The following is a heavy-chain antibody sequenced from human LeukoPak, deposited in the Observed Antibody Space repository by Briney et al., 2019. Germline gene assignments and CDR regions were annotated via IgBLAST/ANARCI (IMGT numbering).Heavy chain of an antibody. CDR2: INQDGSKK. V-gene: IGHV3-7*01. CDR3: ARDHAYRTDY. D-gene: IGHD2-2*01. Sequence: GGSLRLSCAASGFSFSDDWMCWVRQAPGKGLQWVANINQDGSKKYYADSLKGRFTISRDNAKNSLYLQMSSLRAEDTAVYYCARDHAYRTDYWGQGTLVAVSS. J-gene: IGHJ4*02. CDR1: GFSFSDDW.